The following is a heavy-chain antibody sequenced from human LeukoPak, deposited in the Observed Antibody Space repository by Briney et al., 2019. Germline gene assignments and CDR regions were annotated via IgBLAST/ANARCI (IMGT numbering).Heavy chain of an antibody. V-gene: IGHV4-39*01. CDR3: ALIEEYFDY. J-gene: IGHJ4*02. CDR1: GGSISSSFYY. Sequence: SETLSLTCTVSGGSISSSFYYWGRIRQPPGKGLEWIGSIYHSGSTYYNPSLKSRVTISVDTSRNQFSLNLSSVTAADTAVYYCALIEEYFDYWGQGTLVTVSS. CDR2: IYHSGST.